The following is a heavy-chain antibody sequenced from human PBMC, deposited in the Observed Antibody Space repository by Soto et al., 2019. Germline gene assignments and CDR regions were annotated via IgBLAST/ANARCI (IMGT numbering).Heavy chain of an antibody. V-gene: IGHV4-59*01. D-gene: IGHD3-3*01. CDR1: GGSISSYD. CDR3: ARSGVTIFGVVIGTSYGMDV. J-gene: IGHJ6*02. Sequence: SETLSLTCTVSGGSISSYDWSWIRQPPGKGLEWIGYIYYSGSTNYNPSLKSRVTISVDTSKNQFSLKLSSVTAADTAVYYCARSGVTIFGVVIGTSYGMDVWGQGTTVTVSS. CDR2: IYYSGST.